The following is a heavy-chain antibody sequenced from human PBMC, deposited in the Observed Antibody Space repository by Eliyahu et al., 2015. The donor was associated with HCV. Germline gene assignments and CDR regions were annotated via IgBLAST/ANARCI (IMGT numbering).Heavy chain of an antibody. J-gene: IGHJ4*02. D-gene: IGHD3-3*01. V-gene: IGHV4-61*02. CDR1: GGSISXGSYY. CDR3: ARSPLYDFWSGYYTDY. CDR2: IYTSGGT. Sequence: QVQLQESGPGLVKPSQTLSLTCTVSGGSISXGSYYWSWIRQPAGKGLGLIWRIYTSGGTNYNPSLKSRVTISVDTSKNQFSLKLSSVTAADTAVYYCARSPLYDFWSGYYTDYWGQGTLVTVSS.